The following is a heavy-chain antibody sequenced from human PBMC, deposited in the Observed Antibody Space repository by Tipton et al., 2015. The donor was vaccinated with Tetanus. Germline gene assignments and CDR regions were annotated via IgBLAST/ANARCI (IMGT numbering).Heavy chain of an antibody. CDR3: AKDIFYDSSGYY. Sequence: SLRLSCAASGFTFSSYAMSWVRQAPGKGLEWVSIIYSGGSSAYYAGSVKGRFTVSRDNSKNTLFLQMDGLRAEDTAVYYCAKDIFYDSSGYYWGQGTLVTVSS. CDR1: GFTFSSYA. J-gene: IGHJ4*02. D-gene: IGHD3-22*01. V-gene: IGHV3-23*03. CDR2: IYSGGSSA.